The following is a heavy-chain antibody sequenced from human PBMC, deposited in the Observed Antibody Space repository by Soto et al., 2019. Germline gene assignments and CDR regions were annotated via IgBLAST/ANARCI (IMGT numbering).Heavy chain of an antibody. J-gene: IGHJ4*02. CDR3: ARYSTSSRLGKYYFDY. CDR2: INYVGTT. V-gene: IGHV4-39*01. CDR1: GGSISSSDHS. Sequence: QLQLQESGPGLVKPSETLSLTCTVSGGSISSSDHSWSWIRQPPGKGLEWIASINYVGTTYYNPSLKSRSTISVDTSKNQFSLKLNSVTAADTAVYSCARYSTSSRLGKYYFDYWGQGTLVIVSS. D-gene: IGHD6-6*01.